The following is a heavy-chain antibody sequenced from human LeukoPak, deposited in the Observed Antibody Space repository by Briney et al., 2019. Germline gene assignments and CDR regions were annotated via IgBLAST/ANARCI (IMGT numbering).Heavy chain of an antibody. D-gene: IGHD3-16*01. J-gene: IGHJ5*02. CDR3: AGGVLHGGGNWFDP. CDR1: GYTFPCYY. V-gene: IGHV1-2*06. Sequence: ASVQVSCHTSGYTFPCYYMHWLRQAPGQGLEWMGRINPKRGGTYYTQKFRRRVTMTKDTSISTAYMELASLISDDTAVYYCAGGVLHGGGNWFDPWGQGTLVTVSS. CDR2: INPKRGGT.